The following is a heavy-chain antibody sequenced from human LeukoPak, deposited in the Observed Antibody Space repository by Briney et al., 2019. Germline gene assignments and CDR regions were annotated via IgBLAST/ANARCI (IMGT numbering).Heavy chain of an antibody. CDR3: ARGAVVVPAAMGDAFDI. CDR2: IYSGGST. CDR1: GFTVSSNY. J-gene: IGHJ3*02. Sequence: GRSLRLSCAASGFTVSSNYMSWVRQAPGKGLEWVSVIYSGGSTYYADSVKGRFTISRDNSKNTLYLQMNSLRAEDTAVYYCARGAVVVPAAMGDAFDIWGQGTMVTVSS. V-gene: IGHV3-53*01. D-gene: IGHD2-2*01.